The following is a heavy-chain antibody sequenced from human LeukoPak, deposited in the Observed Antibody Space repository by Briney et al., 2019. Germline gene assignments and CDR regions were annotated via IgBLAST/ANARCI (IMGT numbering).Heavy chain of an antibody. D-gene: IGHD6-19*01. CDR2: INPNSGGT. CDR1: GYTFTGYY. V-gene: IGHV1-2*02. J-gene: IGHJ4*02. CDR3: ARDRGAVAGPSDY. Sequence: RASVTVSFKASGYTFTGYYMHWVRQAPGQGLEWMGWINPNSGGTNYAQKFQGRVTMTRDTSISTAYMELSRLRSDDTAVYYCARDRGAVAGPSDYWGQGTLVTVSS.